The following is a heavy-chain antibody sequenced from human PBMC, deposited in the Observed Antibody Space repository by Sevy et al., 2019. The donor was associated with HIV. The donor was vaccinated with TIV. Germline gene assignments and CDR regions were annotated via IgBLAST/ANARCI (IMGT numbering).Heavy chain of an antibody. CDR1: GYTFTSYA. Sequence: ASVKVSCKASGYTFTSYAFHWVRQAPGQGLEWMGWIDAGNGNTKYSQKFQGRVTLTRETSASTAYMELSSLRSEDTGVYYCVRVNSGDYPSRGYFDYWGQGTLVTVSS. V-gene: IGHV1-3*01. D-gene: IGHD1-26*01. J-gene: IGHJ4*02. CDR3: VRVNSGDYPSRGYFDY. CDR2: IDAGNGNT.